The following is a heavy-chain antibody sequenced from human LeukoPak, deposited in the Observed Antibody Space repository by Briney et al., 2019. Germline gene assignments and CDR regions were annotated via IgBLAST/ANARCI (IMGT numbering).Heavy chain of an antibody. J-gene: IGHJ5*02. CDR3: ASSFYRQTDA. Sequence: GASVKVSCKASGYTVGGFYVHWVRQAPGQGLEWMGLINPNTGGTNYAQKFQGRVVMTMDTAISTAYLDLSRLTSDDTAIYYCASSFYRQTDAWGQGSLVTVSS. CDR2: INPNTGGT. V-gene: IGHV1-2*02. D-gene: IGHD3-16*02. CDR1: GYTVGGFY.